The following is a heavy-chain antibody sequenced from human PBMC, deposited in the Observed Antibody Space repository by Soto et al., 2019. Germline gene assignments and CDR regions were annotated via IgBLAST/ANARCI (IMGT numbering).Heavy chain of an antibody. D-gene: IGHD3-10*01. V-gene: IGHV4-39*01. CDR1: DGSIRSSSYY. CDR3: ARTGLYYYGSGSYYNFAY. J-gene: IGHJ4*02. CDR2: IYYSGST. Sequence: SETNSLTSTVADGSIRSSSYYWGWIRKPPGKGLEWIGSIYYSGSTYYNPSLKSRVTISVDTSKNQFSLKLSSVTAADTAVYYCARTGLYYYGSGSYYNFAYWGQGTLVTVSS.